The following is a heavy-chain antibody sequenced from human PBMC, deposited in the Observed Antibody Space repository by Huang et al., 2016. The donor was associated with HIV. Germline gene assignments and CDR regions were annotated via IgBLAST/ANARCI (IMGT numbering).Heavy chain of an antibody. Sequence: EVQLLESGGGLVQPGGSLRLSCAASGVTLSNSDSDMSWVRQAPGKGLEWVSSIVGSGGTTYYADSVKGRFTISRDTSKNTLFLQMNSLRAEDTAVYYCAKGYPLNYFDYWGQGTLVTVSS. CDR2: IVGSGGTT. D-gene: IGHD5-18*01. V-gene: IGHV3-23*01. CDR1: GVTLSNSD. CDR3: AKGYPLNYFDY. J-gene: IGHJ4*02.